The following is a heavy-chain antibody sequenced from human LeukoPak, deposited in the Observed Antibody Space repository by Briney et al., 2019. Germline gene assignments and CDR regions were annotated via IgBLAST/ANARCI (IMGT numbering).Heavy chain of an antibody. D-gene: IGHD1-26*01. V-gene: IGHV4-59*01. Sequence: SETRSLTWTVSGGPISSVFWSWIRQSPGKEVEWIGYVYYTGSTNYNPYLNSRVTMSIDTSKKQFSLKLNSVTAADPAVYYCARGGRDGSYYFDYWGQGTLVPVSS. J-gene: IGHJ4*02. CDR2: VYYTGST. CDR1: GGPISSVF. CDR3: ARGGRDGSYYFDY.